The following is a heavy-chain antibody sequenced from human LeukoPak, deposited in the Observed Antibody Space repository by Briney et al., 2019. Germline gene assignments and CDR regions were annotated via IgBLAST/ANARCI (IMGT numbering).Heavy chain of an antibody. CDR1: GYTFTSYY. J-gene: IGHJ4*02. D-gene: IGHD3-3*01. CDR3: ARGGRITIFGVVTQYYFDY. CDR2: INPSGGST. Sequence: ASVKVSCKASGYTFTSYYMHWVRQAPGQGLEWMGIINPSGGSTSYAQKFQGRVTMTRDTSTSTVYMELSSLRSDDTAVYYCARGGRITIFGVVTQYYFDYWGQGTLVTVSS. V-gene: IGHV1-46*01.